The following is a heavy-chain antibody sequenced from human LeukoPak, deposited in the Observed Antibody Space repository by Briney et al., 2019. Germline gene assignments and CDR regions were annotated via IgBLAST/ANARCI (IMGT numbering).Heavy chain of an antibody. CDR1: GGSISSGDYY. V-gene: IGHV4-61*08. CDR2: IYYSGST. J-gene: IGHJ6*04. CDR3: ARDRRYCSGGSCYWGVGYYYYGVDV. D-gene: IGHD2-15*01. Sequence: PSETLSLTCTVSGGSISSGDYYWSWIRQPPGKGLEWIGYIYYSGSTNYNPSLKSRVTISVDTSKNQFSLKLSSVTAADTAVYYCARDRRYCSGGSCYWGVGYYYYGVDVWGKGTTVTVSS.